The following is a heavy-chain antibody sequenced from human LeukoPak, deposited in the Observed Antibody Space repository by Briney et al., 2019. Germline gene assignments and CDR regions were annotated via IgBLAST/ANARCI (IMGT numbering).Heavy chain of an antibody. J-gene: IGHJ4*02. CDR2: ISTYNGNT. CDR1: GYTFTTCG. Sequence: ASVKVSCKASGYTFTTCGINWVRQAPGQGLEWMGWISTYNGNTNYAQKFQGRVTMTTDTSTTTAYMELRSLRSDDTAVYYRARDGPTLGYCSSTRCYFSHWGQGTLVTVSS. CDR3: ARDGPTLGYCSSTRCYFSH. D-gene: IGHD2-2*03. V-gene: IGHV1-18*01.